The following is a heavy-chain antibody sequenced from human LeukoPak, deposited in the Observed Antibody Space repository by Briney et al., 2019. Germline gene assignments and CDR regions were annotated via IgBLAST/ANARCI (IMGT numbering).Heavy chain of an antibody. CDR1: VRSISRYY. J-gene: IGHJ4*02. V-gene: IGHV4-59*07. D-gene: IGHD3-16*01. CDR3: ARGRGGAQIDY. CDR2: IYYSGST. Sequence: SDTLSLTCTVCVRSISRYYGRWIRRPRGRALEWIGYIYYSGSTNYKPTLKSRVTISVDTSKKQFYLKLSAVTAADTAVYYCARGRGGAQIDYWGQRTLVTVSS.